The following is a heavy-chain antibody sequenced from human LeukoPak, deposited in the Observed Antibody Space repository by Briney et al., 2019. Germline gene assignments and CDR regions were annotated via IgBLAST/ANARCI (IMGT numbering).Heavy chain of an antibody. J-gene: IGHJ4*02. Sequence: GGSLRLSCAASGFTFPNTWMHWVRRAPGKGRGWVSLINNDGSTTNYADSVKGRSTISRDNAKNTVYLLMSSLRAEDTAVYYCAIGGTYESGGWGEETLVTVSS. CDR2: INNDGSTT. CDR1: GFTFPNTW. D-gene: IGHD3-16*01. CDR3: AIGGTYESGG. V-gene: IGHV3-74*01.